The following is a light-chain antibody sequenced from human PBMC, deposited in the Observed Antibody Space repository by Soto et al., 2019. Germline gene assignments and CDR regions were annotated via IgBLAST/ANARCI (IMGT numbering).Light chain of an antibody. J-gene: IGLJ2*01. V-gene: IGLV1-44*01. Sequence: QSVLTQPPSASGTPGQRVTISCSGSSSNIGNNPVTWYQQLPGTAPKLLIYSNNQRPSGVPDRFSGSKSGTSASLAISGLQSEDEADYYCVAWDDSLNGVVFGGGTKVTVL. CDR1: SSNIGNNP. CDR2: SNN. CDR3: VAWDDSLNGVV.